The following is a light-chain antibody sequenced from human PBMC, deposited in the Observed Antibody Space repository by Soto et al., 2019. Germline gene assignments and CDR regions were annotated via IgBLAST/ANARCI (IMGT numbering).Light chain of an antibody. J-gene: IGKJ4*01. CDR2: AAS. CDR1: QGISNW. CDR3: QQTNTFLPRT. V-gene: IGKV1-12*01. Sequence: DIQMTQSPSSVSASVGDRVTITCRASQGISNWLAWYQQQPGKAPKLLIYAASSLQSGVPSRFRGGGYGTHFTLIISSLQPEDFATYYCQQTNTFLPRTFGGGTKVEIK.